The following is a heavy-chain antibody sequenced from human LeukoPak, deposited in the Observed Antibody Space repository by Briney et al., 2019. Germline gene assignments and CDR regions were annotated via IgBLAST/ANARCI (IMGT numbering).Heavy chain of an antibody. CDR2: ICTSGST. CDR3: ARERGWFPYYYFDY. D-gene: IGHD3-10*01. Sequence: SETLSLTCTVSGGSISSYYWSWIRQPAGKGLEWIGRICTSGSTNYNPSLKSRVTMSVDTSKNQFSLKLSSVTAADTAVYYCARERGWFPYYYFDYWGQGTLVTVSS. V-gene: IGHV4-4*07. CDR1: GGSISSYY. J-gene: IGHJ4*02.